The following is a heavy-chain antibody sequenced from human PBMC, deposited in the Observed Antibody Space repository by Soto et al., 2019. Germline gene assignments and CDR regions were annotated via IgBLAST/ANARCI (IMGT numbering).Heavy chain of an antibody. V-gene: IGHV4-59*01. Sequence: SETLSLTCTVSGGSISSYYWSWIRQPPGKGLEWIGYIYYSGSTNYNPSLKSRVTISVDTSKNQFSLKLSSVTAADTAVYYCARVYYYDSSQSSFDPWGQGTLVTVSS. D-gene: IGHD3-22*01. J-gene: IGHJ5*02. CDR1: GGSISSYY. CDR3: ARVYYYDSSQSSFDP. CDR2: IYYSGST.